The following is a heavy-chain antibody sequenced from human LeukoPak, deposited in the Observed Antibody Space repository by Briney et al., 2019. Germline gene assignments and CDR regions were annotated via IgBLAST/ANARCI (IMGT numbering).Heavy chain of an antibody. CDR3: ARQSRQLEAGFDY. D-gene: IGHD6-13*01. J-gene: IGHJ4*02. CDR1: GGSISSSSYY. V-gene: IGHV4-39*01. Sequence: PSETLSLTCTVSGGSISSSSYYWGWIRQPPGKGLEWIGSIYYSGSTYYNPSLKSRVTLSVDTSKNQFSLKLSSVTAADTAVYYCARQSRQLEAGFDYWGQGTLVTVSS. CDR2: IYYSGST.